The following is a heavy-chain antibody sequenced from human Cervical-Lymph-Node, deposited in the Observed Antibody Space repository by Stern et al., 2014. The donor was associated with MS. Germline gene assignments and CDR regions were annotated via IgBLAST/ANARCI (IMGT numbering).Heavy chain of an antibody. J-gene: IGHJ4*02. V-gene: IGHV4-31*03. Sequence: AQLVESGPGLVKPSQTLSLTCTVSGGSIRSDGYYWSWIRQHPGKGLEWIGYIYYSGSTYYNPSLKSRVTMSIDTSKNQFSLNLSSVTAADTAVYYCARAKQQLASLDYWGQGTLVTVSS. D-gene: IGHD6-13*01. CDR2: IYYSGST. CDR1: GGSIRSDGYY. CDR3: ARAKQQLASLDY.